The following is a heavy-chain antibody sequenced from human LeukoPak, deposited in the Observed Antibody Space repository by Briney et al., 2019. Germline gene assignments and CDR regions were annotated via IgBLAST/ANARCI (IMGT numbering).Heavy chain of an antibody. CDR3: ARAKVGPDDNWFDP. CDR1: GGSISSYY. Sequence: PSETLSLTCTVSGGSISSYYWSWIRQPPGKGLEWIGYIYYSGSTNYNPSLKSRVTISVDTSKNQFSLKLSSVTAADPAVYYCARAKVGPDDNWFDPWGQGTLVTVSS. J-gene: IGHJ5*02. D-gene: IGHD4-23*01. V-gene: IGHV4-59*01. CDR2: IYYSGST.